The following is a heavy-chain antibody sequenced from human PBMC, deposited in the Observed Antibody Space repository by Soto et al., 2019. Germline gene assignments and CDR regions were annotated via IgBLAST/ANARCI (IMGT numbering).Heavy chain of an antibody. CDR1: GGTFSSYA. D-gene: IGHD6-19*01. J-gene: IGHJ4*02. CDR2: IIPIFGTA. CDR3: ARSIAVVSGYDY. Sequence: SVKVSCKASGGTFSSYAISWVRQAPGQGLEWMGGIIPIFGTANYAQKFQGRVTITADESTSTAYMELSSLRSEDTAVYYCARSIAVVSGYDYWGQGTLVTVSS. V-gene: IGHV1-69*13.